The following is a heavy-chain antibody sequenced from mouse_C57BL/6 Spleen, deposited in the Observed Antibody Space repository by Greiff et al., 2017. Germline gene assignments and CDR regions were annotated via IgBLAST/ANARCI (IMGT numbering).Heavy chain of an antibody. V-gene: IGHV1-52*01. CDR3: ALDSSGYWFAY. CDR2: IDPSDSET. D-gene: IGHD3-2*02. CDR1: GYTFTSYW. J-gene: IGHJ3*01. Sequence: VQLQQPGAELVRPGSSVKLSCKASGYTFTSYWMHWVKQRPIQSLEWIGNIDPSDSETHYNQKFKDKATLTVDKSSSTAYMQLSSLTSEDSAVYYCALDSSGYWFAYWGQGTLVTVSA.